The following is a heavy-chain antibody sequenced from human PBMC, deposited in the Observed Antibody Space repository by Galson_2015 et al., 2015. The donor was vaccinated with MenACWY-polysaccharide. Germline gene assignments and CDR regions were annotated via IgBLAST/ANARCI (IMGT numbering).Heavy chain of an antibody. CDR2: IHSAGRT. D-gene: IGHD3-9*01. CDR1: GASISNNDNY. Sequence: TLSLTCTVSGASISNNDNYWSWIRRPPGKGLEWIGYIHSAGRTFFNPSLKSRLTISVDTSKNQFSLKLTSVTAADTAIYYCARGFYDILTRYPKNFDYWGQGTLVTVSS. CDR3: ARGFYDILTRYPKNFDY. J-gene: IGHJ4*02. V-gene: IGHV4-30-4*08.